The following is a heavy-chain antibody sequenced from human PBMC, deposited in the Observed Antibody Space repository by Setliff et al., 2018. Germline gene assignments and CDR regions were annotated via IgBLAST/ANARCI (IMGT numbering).Heavy chain of an antibody. V-gene: IGHV4-61*09. D-gene: IGHD4-4*01. CDR3: ASNALPHYDYSNYEGLYDYYYYMDV. J-gene: IGHJ6*03. CDR1: GGSISSGSYY. Sequence: SETLSLTCTVSGGSISSGSYYWSRIRQPAGKGLEWIGHIYTSGSTNYNPSLKSRVTISVDTSKNQFSLKLSSVTAADTAVYYCASNALPHYDYSNYEGLYDYYYYMDVWGKGTTVTVSS. CDR2: IYTSGST.